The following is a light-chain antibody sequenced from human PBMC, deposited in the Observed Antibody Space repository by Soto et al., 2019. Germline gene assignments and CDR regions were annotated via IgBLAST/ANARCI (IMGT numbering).Light chain of an antibody. J-gene: IGKJ1*01. V-gene: IGKV1-5*01. CDR1: QSIGSW. CDR2: DAS. Sequence: DIQMTQSPSTLSASVGDRVTITCRASQSIGSWLAWYQQISGRAPNLLIYDASSLQSGVPSRFSGSGSGTEFTLTISSLQPDDFATYYCQKYNTYSWTXGQGTKVDIK. CDR3: QKYNTYSWT.